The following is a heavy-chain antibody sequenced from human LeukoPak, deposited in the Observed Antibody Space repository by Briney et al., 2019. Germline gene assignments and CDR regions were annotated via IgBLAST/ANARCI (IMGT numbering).Heavy chain of an antibody. D-gene: IGHD3-10*01. V-gene: IGHV3-21*01. Sequence: PGGSLRLSCAATGFTLSYYGMNWVRQAPGKGLEWVSFISRTSNYIYYTDSVKGRFTISRDNTKNSLYLQMNSLRAEDTAVYYCARDPDYYGSGTYFNHYFDYWGQGTLVTVSS. CDR2: ISRTSNYI. CDR1: GFTLSYYG. CDR3: ARDPDYYGSGTYFNHYFDY. J-gene: IGHJ4*02.